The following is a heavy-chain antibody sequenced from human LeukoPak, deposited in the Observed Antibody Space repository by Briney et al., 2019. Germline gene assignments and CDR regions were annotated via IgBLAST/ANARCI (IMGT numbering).Heavy chain of an antibody. V-gene: IGHV3-53*01. Sequence: GGSLRLSCAPSGFIVSNNYMTWVRQAPGKGLEWVSVIYSGGSTCYAGSVKGRFTISRDNSKNTLYLQMNSLRAEDTAVYYCATRVSTSRSFDYWGQGTLVTVSS. CDR3: ATRVSTSRSFDY. CDR1: GFIVSNNY. CDR2: IYSGGST. J-gene: IGHJ4*02.